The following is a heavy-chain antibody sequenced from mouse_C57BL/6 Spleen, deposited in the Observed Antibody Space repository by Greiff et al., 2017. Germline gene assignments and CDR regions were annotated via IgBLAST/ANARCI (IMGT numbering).Heavy chain of an antibody. V-gene: IGHV1-9*01. D-gene: IGHD1-1*01. Sequence: VKLQESGAELMKPGASVKLSCEATGYTFTGYWIEWVKQRPGHGLEWIGEIFPGSGSTNYNEKFKGKVTFTADTSSNTAYMQLSSLTTEDSTICYCAGGVTTVVRGYYFDDWGQGTTLTVSS. CDR2: IFPGSGST. CDR3: AGGVTTVVRGYYFDD. CDR1: GYTFTGYW. J-gene: IGHJ2*01.